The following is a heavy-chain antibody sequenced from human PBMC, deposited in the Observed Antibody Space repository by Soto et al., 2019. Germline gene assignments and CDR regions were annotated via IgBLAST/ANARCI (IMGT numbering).Heavy chain of an antibody. D-gene: IGHD6-19*01. V-gene: IGHV3-21*01. CDR2: ISSSSSYI. J-gene: IGHJ6*02. CDR3: ARAIAVASSFPLYGMDV. CDR1: GFTFSSYS. Sequence: EVPLVESGGGLVKPGGSLRLSCAASGFTFSSYSMNWVRQAPGKGLEWVSSISSSSSYIYYADSVKGRFTISRDNAKNSLYLQMNSLRAEYAAVYYCARAIAVASSFPLYGMDVWGQGTTVTVSS.